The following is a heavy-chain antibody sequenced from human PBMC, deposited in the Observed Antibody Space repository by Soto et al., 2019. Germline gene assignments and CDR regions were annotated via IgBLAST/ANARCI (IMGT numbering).Heavy chain of an antibody. J-gene: IGHJ5*02. CDR1: GYFFASYS. CDR2: INPSVGNT. CDR3: ARDLRQQLSYNWFDP. Sequence: ASVKVSCKASGYFFASYSMHWVRQAPGQGLEWMGMINPSVGNTSYVQKFQGRVTMTRDTSTSTAYMELRSLRSDDTAVYYCARDLRQQLSYNWFDPWGQGTLVTVSS. V-gene: IGHV1-46*01. D-gene: IGHD6-13*01.